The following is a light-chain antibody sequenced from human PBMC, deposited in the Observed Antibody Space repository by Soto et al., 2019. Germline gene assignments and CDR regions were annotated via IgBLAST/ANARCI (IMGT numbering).Light chain of an antibody. CDR1: QSVGSF. V-gene: IGKV3-11*01. CDR2: DAS. CDR3: EQYDTGPWT. J-gene: IGKJ1*01. Sequence: EIVLTQSPAALSLSRGERATLSCRASQSVGSFLGWYQQKPGQAPKLVIYDASNRATGIPARFSGSGSGTDFTHTISRLQSDDFALYYSEQYDTGPWTCGQGTKV.